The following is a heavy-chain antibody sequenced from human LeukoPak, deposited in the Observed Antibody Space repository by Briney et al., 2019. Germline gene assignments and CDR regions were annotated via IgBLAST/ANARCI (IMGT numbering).Heavy chain of an antibody. J-gene: IGHJ6*02. Sequence: GGSLRLSCAASGFIFRSFGMHWVRQAPGKGLEWVSVIYSGSSTYYADSVKGRFTISRDNSKNTLYLQMNSLRAEDTAVYYCARSIESHVDYYYGMDVWGQGTTVTVSS. V-gene: IGHV3-NL1*01. CDR3: ARSIESHVDYYYGMDV. D-gene: IGHD1-26*01. CDR2: IYSGSST. CDR1: GFIFRSFG.